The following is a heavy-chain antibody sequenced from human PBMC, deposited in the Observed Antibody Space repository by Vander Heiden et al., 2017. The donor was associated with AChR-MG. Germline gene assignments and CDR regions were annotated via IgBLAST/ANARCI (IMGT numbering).Heavy chain of an antibody. Sequence: EVQLVESGGGLVQPGRSLRLSCAASGFTFDDYAMHWVRQAPGKGLEWVSGISWNSGSIGYADSVKGRFTISRDNAKNSLYLQMNSLRAEDTALYYCAKDSAYGSGSYYNYWGQGTLVTVSS. D-gene: IGHD3-10*01. CDR3: AKDSAYGSGSYYNY. CDR2: ISWNSGSI. J-gene: IGHJ4*02. CDR1: GFTFDDYA. V-gene: IGHV3-9*01.